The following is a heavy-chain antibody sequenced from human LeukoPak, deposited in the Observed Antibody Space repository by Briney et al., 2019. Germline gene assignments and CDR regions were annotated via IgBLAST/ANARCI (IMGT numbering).Heavy chain of an antibody. V-gene: IGHV3-23*01. CDR2: ISGSGGST. Sequence: GGTLRLSCAASGFTFSSYAMSWVRQAPGKGLEWVSAISGSGGSTYYADSVKGRFTISRDNSKNTLYLQMNSLRAEDTAVYYCAKDKYPSPATFDYWGQGTLVTVSS. J-gene: IGHJ4*02. D-gene: IGHD2/OR15-2a*01. CDR3: AKDKYPSPATFDY. CDR1: GFTFSSYA.